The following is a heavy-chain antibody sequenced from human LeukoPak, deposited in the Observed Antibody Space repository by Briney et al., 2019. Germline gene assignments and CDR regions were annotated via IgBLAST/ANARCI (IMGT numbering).Heavy chain of an antibody. D-gene: IGHD3-10*01. CDR1: GGSINNYY. Sequence: SETLSLTCNVSGGSINNYYWSWLRQPPGKGLEWIGYIYFTGGTNYNPSPKSRVTMSIDTSKNQFSLKLSSVTAADSAFYYCARGGGLFDYWGQGSLVTVSS. J-gene: IGHJ4*02. CDR2: IYFTGGT. V-gene: IGHV4-59*01. CDR3: ARGGGLFDY.